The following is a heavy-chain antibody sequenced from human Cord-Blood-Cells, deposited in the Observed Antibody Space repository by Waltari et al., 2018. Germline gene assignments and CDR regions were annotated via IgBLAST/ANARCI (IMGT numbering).Heavy chain of an antibody. Sequence: QVQLQESGPGLVKPSETLSLTCTVSGGSISSYYWSWIRQPPGKGLEWIGYIYYSGSTNYNPSLKSRVTISVDTSKNQFSLKLSSVTAADTAVYYCARVNDFWSGYSLDYWGQGTLVTVSS. CDR2: IYYSGST. J-gene: IGHJ4*02. CDR1: GGSISSYY. D-gene: IGHD3-3*01. V-gene: IGHV4-59*01. CDR3: ARVNDFWSGYSLDY.